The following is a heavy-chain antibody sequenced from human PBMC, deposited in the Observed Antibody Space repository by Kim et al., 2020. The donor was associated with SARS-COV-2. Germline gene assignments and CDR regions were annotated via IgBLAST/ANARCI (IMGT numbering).Heavy chain of an antibody. CDR3: ARFSGHGQCFAP. CDR1: GGSISSGGYY. Sequence: SETLSLTCSVSGGSISSGGYYWAWIRQFPGKGLEWIGYIHYTGVTFYHSSLKSRVTISVDTSNNQFSLKLTSLTAADTAMYFCARFSGHGQCFAPWGRGTQVTVSS. V-gene: IGHV4-31*02. J-gene: IGHJ5*02. CDR2: IHYTGVT. D-gene: IGHD5-12*01.